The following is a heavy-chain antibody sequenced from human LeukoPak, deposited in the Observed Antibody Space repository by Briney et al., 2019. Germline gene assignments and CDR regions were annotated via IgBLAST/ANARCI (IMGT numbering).Heavy chain of an antibody. Sequence: PSQTLSLTCTVSGGSISSGDYYWSWIRQPPGKGLEWIGYIYYSGSTYYNPSLKSRVTISVDTSKNQFSLKLSSVTAADTAVYYCARDGASSLWFGELLTRFDPWGQGTLVTVSS. CDR3: ARDGASSLWFGELLTRFDP. V-gene: IGHV4-30-4*01. J-gene: IGHJ5*02. CDR2: IYYSGST. CDR1: GGSISSGDYY. D-gene: IGHD3-10*01.